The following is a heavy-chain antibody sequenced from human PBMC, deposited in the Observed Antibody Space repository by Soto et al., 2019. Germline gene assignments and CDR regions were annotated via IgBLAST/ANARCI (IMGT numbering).Heavy chain of an antibody. CDR1: GDSVSSNSAA. D-gene: IGHD3-16*01. Sequence: SQTLSLTCAISGDSVSSNSAAWNWIRQSPSRGLEWLGRTYYRSKWYTDYAVSVRSRITINPDTSTNQVSLQLNFVTPEDTAVFYCENPGNYGYYYMAFWGKGTTVPVS. J-gene: IGHJ6*03. CDR2: TYYRSKWYT. CDR3: ENPGNYGYYYMAF. V-gene: IGHV6-1*01.